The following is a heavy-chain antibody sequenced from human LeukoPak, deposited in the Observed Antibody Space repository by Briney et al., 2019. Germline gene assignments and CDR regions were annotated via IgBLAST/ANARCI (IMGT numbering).Heavy chain of an antibody. CDR2: IHSGGST. J-gene: IGHJ4*02. D-gene: IGHD1-26*01. V-gene: IGHV4-61*02. CDR1: GGSINSGTQF. Sequence: SQTLSLTCTVSGGSINSGTQFWAWIRQPAGKGLEWIGRIHSGGSTNYNPSFKSRLTISVDTSKKQFSLRLSSVTAADTAVYYCAREAYSGNIFDYWGQGILATVSS. CDR3: AREAYSGNIFDY.